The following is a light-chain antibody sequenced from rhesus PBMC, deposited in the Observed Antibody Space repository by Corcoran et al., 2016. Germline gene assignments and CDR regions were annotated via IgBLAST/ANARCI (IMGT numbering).Light chain of an antibody. Sequence: DIQMTQSPSALSASVGDRVTISCRASQNIYSNLAWYQQKPGKAPNLLIHSSSSLHTGIPSRFPGSGCGTDCNLTISSLQPEESAAYYWQHSCDDPLAFSEGTEVELQ. CDR3: QHSCDDPLA. CDR2: SSS. V-gene: IGKV1S8*01. J-gene: IGKJ4*01. CDR1: QNIYSN.